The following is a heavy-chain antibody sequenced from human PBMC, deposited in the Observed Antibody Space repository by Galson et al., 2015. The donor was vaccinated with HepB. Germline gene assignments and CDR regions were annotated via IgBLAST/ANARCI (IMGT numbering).Heavy chain of an antibody. Sequence: SLRLSCAASGFTVGSNYMSWVRQAPGKGLEWVSVIYIGGTTNYADSVKGRFTISRDNSKNTLYLQMNNLRAEDTAVYYCARDLRTQQLVDYWGQGTLVTVSS. V-gene: IGHV3-53*01. CDR3: ARDLRTQQLVDY. CDR1: GFTVGSNY. D-gene: IGHD6-13*01. J-gene: IGHJ4*02. CDR2: IYIGGTT.